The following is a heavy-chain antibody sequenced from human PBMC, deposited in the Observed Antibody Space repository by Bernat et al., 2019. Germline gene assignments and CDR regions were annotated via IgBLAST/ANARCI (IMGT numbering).Heavy chain of an antibody. V-gene: IGHV6-1*01. Sequence: QVQLQQSGPGLVKPSQTLSLTCAISGDSVSSNSAAWNWIRQSPSRGLEWLGRTYYRSKWYNDYAVSVKSRITITPDTSKNRFSLQLNSVTPEDTAVYYCARDRFSAVAGNNRSFDYWGQGTLVTVSS. J-gene: IGHJ4*02. CDR3: ARDRFSAVAGNNRSFDY. CDR2: TYYRSKWYN. D-gene: IGHD6-19*01. CDR1: GDSVSSNSAA.